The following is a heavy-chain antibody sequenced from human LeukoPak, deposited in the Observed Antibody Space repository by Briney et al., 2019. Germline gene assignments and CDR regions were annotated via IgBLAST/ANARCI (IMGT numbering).Heavy chain of an antibody. D-gene: IGHD6-13*01. J-gene: IGHJ4*02. Sequence: GGSLRLSCAASGFTFSSYAMSWVRQAPGKGLGWVSAISGCGGSTYYADSVKGRFTISRDNSKNTLYLQMNSLRAEDTAVYYCAKDCRSSSWSSFDYWGQGTLVTVSS. CDR1: GFTFSSYA. V-gene: IGHV3-23*01. CDR3: AKDCRSSSWSSFDY. CDR2: ISGCGGST.